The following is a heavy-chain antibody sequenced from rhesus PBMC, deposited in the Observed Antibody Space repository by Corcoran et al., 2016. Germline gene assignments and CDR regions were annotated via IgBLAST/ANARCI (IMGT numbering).Heavy chain of an antibody. CDR3: ARGDSGYYTVEYFEF. J-gene: IGHJ1*01. D-gene: IGHD3-28*01. Sequence: DVQLVESGGGLVKPGGSLRLSCVASGFTFSSYVMHWVRQAPGKGLEWVSVISASGGTIYYADSVKGRFTISRDNAKNSLFLQMNSLRAEDTAVYYCARGDSGYYTVEYFEFWGQGALVTVSS. V-gene: IGHV3S26*01. CDR2: ISASGGTI. CDR1: GFTFSSYV.